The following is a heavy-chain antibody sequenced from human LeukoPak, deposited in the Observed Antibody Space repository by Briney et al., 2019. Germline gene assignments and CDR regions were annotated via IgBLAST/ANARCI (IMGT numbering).Heavy chain of an antibody. D-gene: IGHD5/OR15-5a*01. Sequence: GGSLRLSCAASGFTVSSDYMSWVRQAPGKGLEWGSVVYSGGNTYYADSMKARFSTDTDYSKNMLYLQMNSLRGEDAAVYYCARDAPDPCREGYYLDYWGQGTLVTVSS. J-gene: IGHJ4*02. V-gene: IGHV3-53*01. CDR3: ARDAPDPCREGYYLDY. CDR2: VYSGGNT. CDR1: GFTVSSDY.